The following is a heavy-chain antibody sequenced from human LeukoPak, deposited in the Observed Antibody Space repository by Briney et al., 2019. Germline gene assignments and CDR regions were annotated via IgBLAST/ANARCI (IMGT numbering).Heavy chain of an antibody. Sequence: ASVKVSCKASGYTFTGYYMHWVRQAPGQGLKWMGWINPNSGGTNYAQKFQGRVTMTRDTSISTAYMELSRLRSDDTAVYYCAKHSGWYSNNGYYFDYWGQGTLVTVSS. D-gene: IGHD6-19*01. CDR1: GYTFTGYY. CDR3: AKHSGWYSNNGYYFDY. J-gene: IGHJ4*02. CDR2: INPNSGGT. V-gene: IGHV1-2*02.